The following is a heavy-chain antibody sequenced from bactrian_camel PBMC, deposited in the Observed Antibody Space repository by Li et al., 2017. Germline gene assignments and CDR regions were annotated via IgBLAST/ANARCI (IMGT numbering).Heavy chain of an antibody. CDR1: GYTISTHC. D-gene: IGHD5*01. CDR3: AAEPYPRGYRGSCLSGFTV. CDR2: IDLDGST. J-gene: IGHJ4*01. Sequence: HVQLVESGGGLVQPGGSLRLSCAASGYTISTHCMGWFRQAPGKEREGVATIDLDGSTRYADSVLERFTISKDNARNTLLQMNSLKIEDTGMYYCAAEPYPRGYRGSCLSGFTVWGQGTQVTVS. V-gene: IGHV3S53*01.